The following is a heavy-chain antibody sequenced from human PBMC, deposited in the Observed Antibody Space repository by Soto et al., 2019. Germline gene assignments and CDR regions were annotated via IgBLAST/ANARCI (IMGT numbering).Heavy chain of an antibody. CDR3: ARGYCSTRDCSDYFDY. CDR1: GYTFIDNL. D-gene: IGHD2-2*01. Sequence: ASVKVSCKTSGYTFIDNLMHWVRQAPGQGLEWMALINPSTGVRNYAQKFQGRVTMTWDTSINTAYMELSRLRSDDTAIYYCARGYCSTRDCSDYFDYWGQGTLVTVSS. CDR2: INPSTGVR. J-gene: IGHJ4*02. V-gene: IGHV1-2*06.